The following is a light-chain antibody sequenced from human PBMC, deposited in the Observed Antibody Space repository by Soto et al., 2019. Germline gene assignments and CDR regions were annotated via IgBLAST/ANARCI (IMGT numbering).Light chain of an antibody. CDR2: EGS. V-gene: IGLV2-23*01. CDR1: SSDVGSYNL. J-gene: IGLJ1*01. Sequence: QSALTQPASVSGSPGQSIAISCTGISSDVGSYNLVSWYQQHPGKAPKVMIYEGSKRPSGVSNRFSGSKSGNTASLTISGLQAEDEADYYCCSYAGSSTYYVFGTGTKVTVL. CDR3: CSYAGSSTYYV.